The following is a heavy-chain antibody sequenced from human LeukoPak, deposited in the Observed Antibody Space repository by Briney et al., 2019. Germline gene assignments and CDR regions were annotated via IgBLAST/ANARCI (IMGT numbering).Heavy chain of an antibody. CDR3: ARIWYLGDNNWRYFDY. CDR2: IVPDGSDT. J-gene: IGHJ4*02. CDR1: GDSLSRFW. V-gene: IGHV3-7*01. D-gene: IGHD3-16*01. Sequence: GGCLRLSCAASGDSLSRFWMSWVRHAPGKGLEWVANIVPDGSDTPYVGSVNGRFTASRDNTKNSLYLQMNSLRDEDTAIYYCARIWYLGDNNWRYFDYWGQGTLVTVSS.